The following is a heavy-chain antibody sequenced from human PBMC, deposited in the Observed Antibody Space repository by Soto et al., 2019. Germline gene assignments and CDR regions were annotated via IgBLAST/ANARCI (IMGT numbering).Heavy chain of an antibody. V-gene: IGHV3-33*01. CDR2: IWYDGSNK. D-gene: IGHD2-2*01. CDR3: ARGIVVVPAAVTYYYYGMDV. J-gene: IGHJ6*02. Sequence: GGSLRLSCAASGFTFSSYGMHGVRQAPGKGLEWVAVIWYDGSNKYYADSVKGRFTISRDNSKNTLYLQMNSLRAEDTAVYYCARGIVVVPAAVTYYYYGMDVWGQGTTVTVSS. CDR1: GFTFSSYG.